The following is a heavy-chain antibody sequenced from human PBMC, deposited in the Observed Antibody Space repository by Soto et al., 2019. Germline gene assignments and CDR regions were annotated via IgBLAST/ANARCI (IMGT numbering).Heavy chain of an antibody. CDR1: GFTFSSYS. V-gene: IGHV3-21*01. CDR3: ARDPRKGPL. CDR2: ISSSSSYI. J-gene: IGHJ3*01. Sequence: VGSLRLSCAASGFTFSSYSMNWVRQAPGKGLEWVSSISSSSSYIYYAGSVKGRFTISRDNAKNSLYLQMNSLRAEDTAVYYCARDPRKGPLWGQGTMVTVSS.